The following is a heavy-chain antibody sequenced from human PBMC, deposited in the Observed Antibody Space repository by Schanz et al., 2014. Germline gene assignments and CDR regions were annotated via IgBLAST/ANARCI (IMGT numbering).Heavy chain of an antibody. J-gene: IGHJ4*02. CDR2: INTGSGDT. D-gene: IGHD5-12*01. CDR3: ARGIGGYGANNYFDY. Sequence: QVHLVQSGAEVKRPGASVKASCKASEYSFTSYSMHWVRQAPGQRLEWMGCINTGSGDTKYSQNFQGRVTITRDTSASTAYMELSSLRSEDTAVYSCARGIGGYGANNYFDYWGQGTLVTVSS. V-gene: IGHV1-3*04. CDR1: EYSFTSYS.